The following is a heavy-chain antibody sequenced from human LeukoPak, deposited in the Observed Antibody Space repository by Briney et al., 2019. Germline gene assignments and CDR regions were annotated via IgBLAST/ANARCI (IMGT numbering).Heavy chain of an antibody. CDR1: GYTFTSYG. Sequence: ASVKVSCKASGYTFTSYGISWVRQAPGQGLEWMGWISAYNGNTNYAQKLQGRVTMTTDTSTSTAYMELRSLRSDDTAVYYCARIGAAAFYYYYYMDVWGRGTTVTVSS. J-gene: IGHJ6*03. V-gene: IGHV1-18*01. CDR3: ARIGAAAFYYYYYMDV. D-gene: IGHD6-13*01. CDR2: ISAYNGNT.